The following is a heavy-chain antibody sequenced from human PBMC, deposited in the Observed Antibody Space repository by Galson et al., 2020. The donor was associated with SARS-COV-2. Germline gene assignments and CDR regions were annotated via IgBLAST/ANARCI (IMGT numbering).Heavy chain of an antibody. V-gene: IGHV4-39*07. CDR2: IYYSGST. D-gene: IGHD3-3*01. CDR1: GGSISSSSYY. Sequence: SETLSLTCTVSGGSISSSSYYWGWIRQPPGKGLEWIGSIYYSGSTYYNPSLKSRVTISVDTSKNQFSLKLSSVTAAETAVYYCARADYDRPGLRFDPWGQGTLVTVSS. CDR3: ARADYDRPGLRFDP. J-gene: IGHJ5*02.